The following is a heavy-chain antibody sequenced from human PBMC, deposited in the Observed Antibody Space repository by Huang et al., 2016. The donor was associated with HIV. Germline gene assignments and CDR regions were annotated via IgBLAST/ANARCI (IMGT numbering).Heavy chain of an antibody. D-gene: IGHD5-18*01. CDR2: IIPSFGTA. CDR1: GGTFSSYA. CDR3: ARTAYSYGFRQGYNWFDP. J-gene: IGHJ5*02. V-gene: IGHV1-69*13. Sequence: QVLLVQSGAEVRKPGSSVKVSCTAFGGTFSSYAISWVRQAPGQGLEWMGGIIPSFGTANYTQKFQGRVTITVDESTNTGYMELTSLTSEDTAVYYCARTAYSYGFRQGYNWFDPWGQGTPVTVSS.